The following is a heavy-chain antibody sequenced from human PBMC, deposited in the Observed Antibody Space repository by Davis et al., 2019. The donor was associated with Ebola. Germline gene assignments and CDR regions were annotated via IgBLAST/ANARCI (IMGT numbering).Heavy chain of an antibody. CDR2: ISGSGGST. D-gene: IGHD6-19*01. CDR3: GKGSAYSSGWSDY. J-gene: IGHJ4*02. V-gene: IGHV3-23*01. Sequence: PGGSLRLSCAASGFTFSTYAMSWVRQAPGKGLECVSAISGSGGSTYYADSVKGRFTISRDNSKNTLYLQMNSLRTEDTAVYFCGKGSAYSSGWSDYWGQGTLVTVSS. CDR1: GFTFSTYA.